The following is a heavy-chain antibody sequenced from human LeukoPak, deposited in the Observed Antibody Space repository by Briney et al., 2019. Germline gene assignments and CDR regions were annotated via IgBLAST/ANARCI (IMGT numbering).Heavy chain of an antibody. Sequence: GGSLRLSCAASGFTFSSYWMHWVRQAPGKGLVWVSRINSDGSSTSYADSVKGRFTISRDNAKNTLYLQMNSLRAEDTAVYYCAREYYDILTGQRWFDPWGQGTLVTVSS. D-gene: IGHD3-9*01. V-gene: IGHV3-74*01. CDR2: INSDGSST. CDR1: GFTFSSYW. J-gene: IGHJ5*02. CDR3: AREYYDILTGQRWFDP.